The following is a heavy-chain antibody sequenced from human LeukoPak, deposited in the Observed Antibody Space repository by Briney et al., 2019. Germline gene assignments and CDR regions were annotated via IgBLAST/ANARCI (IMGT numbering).Heavy chain of an antibody. D-gene: IGHD3-22*01. Sequence: PSETLSLTCTVSGGSLSSYYWSWIRQPAGKGLEWIGRIYTSGSTNYNPSLKSRVTMSVDTSKNQFSLKLSSVTAADTAVYYCAATYYYDSSGYYYHYYYYMDVWGKGTTVTVSS. CDR3: AATYYYDSSGYYYHYYYYMDV. J-gene: IGHJ6*03. CDR1: GGSLSSYY. CDR2: IYTSGST. V-gene: IGHV4-4*07.